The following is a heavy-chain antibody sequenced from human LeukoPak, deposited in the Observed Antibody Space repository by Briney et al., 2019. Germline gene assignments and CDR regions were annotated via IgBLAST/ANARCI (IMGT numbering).Heavy chain of an antibody. V-gene: IGHV3-23*01. CDR3: ARELSNYWHYMDV. D-gene: IGHD4-11*01. CDR2: ISGSGGST. J-gene: IGHJ6*03. Sequence: PGGSLRLSCAASGFTFSSYAMSWVRQAPGKGLEWVSAISGSGGSTYYADSVKGRFTISRDNAKNSLYLQMNSLRAEDTAVYYCARELSNYWHYMDVWGKGTTVTVSS. CDR1: GFTFSSYA.